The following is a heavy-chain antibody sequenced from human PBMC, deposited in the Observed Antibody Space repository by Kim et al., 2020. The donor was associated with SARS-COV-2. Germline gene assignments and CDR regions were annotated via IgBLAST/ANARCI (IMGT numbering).Heavy chain of an antibody. Sequence: YHNPSPKSRVTISVDTSKTQVSLKLSSVTAADTAVYYGARVLADRGPFDPWGQGTLVTVSS. D-gene: IGHD2-15*01. J-gene: IGHJ5*02. V-gene: IGHV4-39*07. CDR3: ARVLADRGPFDP.